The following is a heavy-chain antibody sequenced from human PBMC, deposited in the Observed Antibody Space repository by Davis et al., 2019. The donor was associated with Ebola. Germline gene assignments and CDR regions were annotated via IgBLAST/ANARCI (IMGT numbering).Heavy chain of an antibody. CDR2: IRYDGSNK. Sequence: GESLKISCAASGFTFSSYDMHWVRQAPGKGLEWMALIRYDGSNKYYADSVKGRFTISRDNSKNTLYLQMNSLRAEDTAVYYCARDGSGSYYGYYFDYWGQGTLVTVSS. V-gene: IGHV3-30*02. D-gene: IGHD1-26*01. CDR3: ARDGSGSYYGYYFDY. CDR1: GFTFSSYD. J-gene: IGHJ4*02.